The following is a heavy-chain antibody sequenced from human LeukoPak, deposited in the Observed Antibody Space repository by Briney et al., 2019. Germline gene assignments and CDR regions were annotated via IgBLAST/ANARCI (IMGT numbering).Heavy chain of an antibody. D-gene: IGHD2-21*02. CDR1: GFTFSSYA. CDR3: ARLGGDFLYYFDS. CDR2: ISSSGSTI. J-gene: IGHJ4*02. V-gene: IGHV3-48*03. Sequence: GGSLRLSCAASGFTFSSYAMSWVRQGPGKGLEWVSYISSSGSTIYYADSVKGRFTISRDNARNSLYLHMNSLRAEDTGIYFCARLGGDFLYYFDSWGQGALVTVSS.